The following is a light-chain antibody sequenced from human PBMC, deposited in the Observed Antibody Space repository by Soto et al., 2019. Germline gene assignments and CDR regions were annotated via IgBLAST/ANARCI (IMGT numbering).Light chain of an antibody. CDR3: QQRSSWPLLWT. CDR2: DSS. Sequence: EIVLTQSPATLSLSPGQGATLSCRTSQSVSTSLAWYQQRPGQAPRLLIYDSSNRATGIPARFSGSGSGTDFTLTISNLEPEDFAVYYCQQRSSWPLLWTFGGGTKVEIK. V-gene: IGKV3-11*01. CDR1: QSVSTS. J-gene: IGKJ4*01.